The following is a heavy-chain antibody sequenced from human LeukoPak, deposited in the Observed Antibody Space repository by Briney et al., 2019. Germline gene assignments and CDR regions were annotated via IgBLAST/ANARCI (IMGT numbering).Heavy chain of an antibody. D-gene: IGHD6-19*01. J-gene: IGHJ6*04. CDR1: GYTFTGYY. CDR3: ARDRIAVAGTGRYYYYGMDV. CDR2: INPNSGGT. V-gene: IGHV1-2*04. Sequence: ASVKVSCKASGYTFTGYYMHWVRQAPGQGLEWMGWINPNSGGTNYAQKFQGWVTMTRDTSISTAYMELSRLRSDDTAVYYCARDRIAVAGTGRYYYYGMDVWGKGTTVTVSS.